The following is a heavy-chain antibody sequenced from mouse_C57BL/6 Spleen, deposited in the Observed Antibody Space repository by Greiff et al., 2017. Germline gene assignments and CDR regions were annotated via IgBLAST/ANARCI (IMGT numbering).Heavy chain of an antibody. D-gene: IGHD1-1*01. Sequence: EVKLMESEGGLVQPGSSMKLSCTASGFTFSDYYMAWVRQVPEKGLEWVANINYDGSSTYYLDSLKSRFIISRDNEKNILYLQMSSLKSEDTATYYCAREGGTTVSYYFDYWGQGTTLTVSS. CDR1: GFTFSDYY. J-gene: IGHJ2*01. V-gene: IGHV5-16*01. CDR2: INYDGSST. CDR3: AREGGTTVSYYFDY.